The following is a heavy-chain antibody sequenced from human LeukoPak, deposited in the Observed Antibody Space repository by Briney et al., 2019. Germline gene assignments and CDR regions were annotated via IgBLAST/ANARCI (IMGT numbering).Heavy chain of an antibody. Sequence: GGSLRLSCAASGFTFSSYAMSWVRQAPGKGLEWVSAISGNGGSTYYADSVKGRFTISRHNSKNTLYLQMNSLRAEDTAVYYCARGMIITIFDVWGQGTTVTVSS. CDR2: ISGNGGST. J-gene: IGHJ6*02. CDR1: GFTFSSYA. V-gene: IGHV3-23*01. CDR3: ARGMIITIFDV. D-gene: IGHD3-3*01.